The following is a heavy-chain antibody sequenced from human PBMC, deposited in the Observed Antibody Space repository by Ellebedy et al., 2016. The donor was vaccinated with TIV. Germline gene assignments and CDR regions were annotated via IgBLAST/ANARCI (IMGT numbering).Heavy chain of an antibody. D-gene: IGHD6-6*01. CDR1: GGTFSSYA. J-gene: IGHJ5*02. CDR2: IIPILGRA. CDR3: ERSSPELYSSSSPGPNWFDP. Sequence: AASVKVSCKASGGTFSSYAFSWVRQAPGQGLEWMGRIIPILGRANYAQKFQGRVTITADKSTSTAYMELSSLRSEDTATYYCERSSPELYSSSSPGPNWFDPWGQGTLVTGSS. V-gene: IGHV1-69*04.